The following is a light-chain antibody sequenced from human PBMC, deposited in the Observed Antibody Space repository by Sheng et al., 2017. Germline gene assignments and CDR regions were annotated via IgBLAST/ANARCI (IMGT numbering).Light chain of an antibody. CDR1: QSISDF. V-gene: IGKV3-15*01. Sequence: EIVLTQSPATLSLSPGERATLSCRASQSISDFLAWYQQRPGQAPRLLIYGASTRATGIPDRFSGGGSGTEFTLTISSLQSEDFAVYYCQHYNNWPYTFGQGTKLEI. CDR3: QHYNNWPYT. J-gene: IGKJ2*01. CDR2: GAS.